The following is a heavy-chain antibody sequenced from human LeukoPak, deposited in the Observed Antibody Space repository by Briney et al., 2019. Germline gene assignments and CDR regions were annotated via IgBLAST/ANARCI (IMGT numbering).Heavy chain of an antibody. CDR3: ARARYHYDNTGHSYWYFDL. CDR2: TSESNDNI. Sequence: GGSLRLSCAASGFTFSNYYMHWLRQAPFRGLEWVSSTSESNDNIKYADSVKARFTIFRDNAKTSLYLQVNNLRADDTAVYYCARARYHYDNTGHSYWYFDLWGRGTLVTVSS. D-gene: IGHD3-9*01. V-gene: IGHV3-21*01. CDR1: GFTFSNYY. J-gene: IGHJ2*01.